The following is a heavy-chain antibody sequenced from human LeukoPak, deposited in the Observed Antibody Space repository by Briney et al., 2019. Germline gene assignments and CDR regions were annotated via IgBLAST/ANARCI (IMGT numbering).Heavy chain of an antibody. D-gene: IGHD5-18*01. Sequence: ASAKVSCKVSGYTLTELSMHWVRQAPGKGLEWMGGFDPEDGETIYAQKFQGRVTMTEDTSTDTAYMELSSLRSEDTAVYYCATEGYSYGSFDYWGQGTLVTVSS. V-gene: IGHV1-24*01. J-gene: IGHJ4*02. CDR2: FDPEDGET. CDR3: ATEGYSYGSFDY. CDR1: GYTLTELS.